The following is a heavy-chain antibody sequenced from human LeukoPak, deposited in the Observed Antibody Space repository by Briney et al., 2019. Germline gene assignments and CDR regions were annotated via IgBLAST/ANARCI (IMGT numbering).Heavy chain of an antibody. Sequence: KNGESLKISCKTSGYNFANHWIAWVRQKPGEGLEWMGIIFPGDSDSTYSPSFQGQVTFSVDKSISTAYLQWGSLKASDTAIYYCARGHNSGSLVGFFDFWGQGSLVTVS. V-gene: IGHV5-51*01. J-gene: IGHJ4*02. D-gene: IGHD6-19*01. CDR1: GYNFANHW. CDR3: ARGHNSGSLVGFFDF. CDR2: IFPGDSDS.